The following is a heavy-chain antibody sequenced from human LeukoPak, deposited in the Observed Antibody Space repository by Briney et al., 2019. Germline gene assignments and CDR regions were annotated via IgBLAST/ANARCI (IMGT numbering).Heavy chain of an antibody. CDR2: INSDGTST. CDR3: ARETWSRGGDAFDI. Sequence: GVSLRLSCGVSVLSVNNFWMHWVRRAPGRGRVGVSRINSDGTSTNYADSVKGRLTISRDNTKNTLYLQMNSLTVEDTAVYYCARETWSRGGDAFDIWGRGTMVTVSS. D-gene: IGHD3-10*01. J-gene: IGHJ3*02. CDR1: VLSVNNFW. V-gene: IGHV3-74*01.